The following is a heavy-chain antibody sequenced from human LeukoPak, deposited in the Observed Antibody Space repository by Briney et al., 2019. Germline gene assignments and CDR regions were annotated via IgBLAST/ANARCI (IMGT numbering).Heavy chain of an antibody. V-gene: IGHV3-21*01. D-gene: IGHD5-24*01. J-gene: IGHJ3*02. Sequence: PGGSLRLSCAASGFTFSSYWLHWVRQAPGKGLEWVSSISSSSNYIYYADSVKGRFTISRDNAKNSLYLQMNSLRAEDTAVYYCARGDGAFDIWGQGTMVTVSS. CDR1: GFTFSSYW. CDR2: ISSSSNYI. CDR3: ARGDGAFDI.